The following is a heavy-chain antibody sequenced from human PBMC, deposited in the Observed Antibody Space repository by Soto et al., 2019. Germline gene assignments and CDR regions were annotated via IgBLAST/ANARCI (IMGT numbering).Heavy chain of an antibody. J-gene: IGHJ3*01. CDR2: IYPGDSKT. V-gene: IGHV5-51*01. Sequence: RKGLEWMGIIYPGDSKTTYSPSFQGQVTISADKSISTAYLQWSSLKASDTAMYYCATDLDYGGNSEASEFWGKGTMVTVS. D-gene: IGHD4-17*01. CDR3: ATDLDYGGNSEASEF.